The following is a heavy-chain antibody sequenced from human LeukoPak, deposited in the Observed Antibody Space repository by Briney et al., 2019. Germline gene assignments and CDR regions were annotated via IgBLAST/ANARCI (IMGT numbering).Heavy chain of an antibody. V-gene: IGHV1-18*01. CDR1: CYTFTSYG. J-gene: IGHJ3*02. CDR3: ARDIYDSSGGDAFDI. D-gene: IGHD3-22*01. CDR2: ISAYNGNT. Sequence: ASVKVSCKASCYTFTSYGISWVRQAPGQGLEWLGWISAYNGNTNYAQKLQGRVTMTTDTSTSTAYMELRSLRSDDTAVYYCARDIYDSSGGDAFDIWGQGTMVTVSS.